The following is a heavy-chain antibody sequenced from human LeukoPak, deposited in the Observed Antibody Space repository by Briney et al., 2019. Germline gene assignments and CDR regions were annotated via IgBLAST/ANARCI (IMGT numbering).Heavy chain of an antibody. Sequence: SETLSLTCTVSRGSLSNYYWNWIRQPPGKGLEWLGYIFYGGSGSTNYNPSLKSRVTISVDTSKNQFSLKLTSVTAEDTAVYYCARGDVLTPWGQGTLVTVSS. CDR1: RGSLSNYY. V-gene: IGHV4-59*01. D-gene: IGHD3-9*01. CDR2: IFYGGSGST. J-gene: IGHJ4*02. CDR3: ARGDVLTP.